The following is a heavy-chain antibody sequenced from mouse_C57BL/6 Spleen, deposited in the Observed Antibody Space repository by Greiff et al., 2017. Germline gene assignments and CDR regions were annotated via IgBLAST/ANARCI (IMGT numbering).Heavy chain of an antibody. CDR2: IYPRSGNT. V-gene: IGHV1-81*01. CDR1: GYTFTSYG. J-gene: IGHJ3*01. Sequence: QVQLQQSGAELARPGASVKLSCKASGYTFTSYGISWVKQRTGPGLEWIGEIYPRSGNTYYNEKFKGKATLTADKSSSTAYRELRSLTSEDSAVYFCARGGYSRSYAWFAYWGQGTLVTVSA. D-gene: IGHD1-1*01. CDR3: ARGGYSRSYAWFAY.